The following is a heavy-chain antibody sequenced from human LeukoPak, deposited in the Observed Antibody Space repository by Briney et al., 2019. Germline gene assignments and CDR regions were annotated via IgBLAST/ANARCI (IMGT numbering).Heavy chain of an antibody. J-gene: IGHJ3*02. CDR1: GCSFTSYW. Sequence: GESLKISCKGSGCSFTSYWIGWVRQMPGKGLEWMGIIYPGDSDTRYSPSFQGQVTISADKSISTAYLQWSSLKASDTAMYYCASNGGSSGYYSAFDIWGQGTMVTVSS. CDR3: ASNGGSSGYYSAFDI. CDR2: IYPGDSDT. D-gene: IGHD3-22*01. V-gene: IGHV5-51*01.